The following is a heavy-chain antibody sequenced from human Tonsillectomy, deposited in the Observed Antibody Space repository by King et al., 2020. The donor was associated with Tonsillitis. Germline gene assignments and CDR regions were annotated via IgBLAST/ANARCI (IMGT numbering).Heavy chain of an antibody. CDR3: AKDEPAYYDYVWGSYRPNHYFDY. J-gene: IGHJ4*02. Sequence: VQLVESGGGVVQPGRSLRLSCAASGFTFSSYGMHWVRQAPGKGLEWVAVISHDGSNKYHADSVKGRFTISRDNSKSTRYLQMNSLGAEDTAVYYCAKDEPAYYDYVWGSYRPNHYFDYWGQGTLVTVSS. CDR2: ISHDGSNK. V-gene: IGHV3-30*18. CDR1: GFTFSSYG. D-gene: IGHD3-16*01.